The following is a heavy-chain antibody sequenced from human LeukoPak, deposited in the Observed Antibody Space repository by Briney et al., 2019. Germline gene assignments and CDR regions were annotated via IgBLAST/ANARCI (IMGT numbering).Heavy chain of an antibody. CDR2: INPNSGGT. Sequence: APVKVSCKASGYTFTGYYMYWVRQAPGQGLEWMGWINPNSGGTNYAQKFQGRVTMTRDTSISTAYMELSRLRSDDTAVYCCAREYSSSSRRFDYWGQGTLVTVSS. V-gene: IGHV1-2*02. J-gene: IGHJ4*02. CDR3: AREYSSSSRRFDY. CDR1: GYTFTGYY. D-gene: IGHD6-13*01.